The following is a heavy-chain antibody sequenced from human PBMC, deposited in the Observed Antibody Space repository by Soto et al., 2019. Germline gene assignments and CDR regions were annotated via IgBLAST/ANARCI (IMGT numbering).Heavy chain of an antibody. CDR1: GDSFNDYY. Sequence: QVQLVQSGAEVRKPGASVTVSCRSSGDSFNDYYIHWVRQAPGQGFEWMGWINPNGGVTKYAQKFQGWVSMTRYTCIRTVYTQLSRLRSDDTAVYYCARESGGATATLDYYYFYMDVWGTGTTVTVSS. CDR3: ARESGGATATLDYYYFYMDV. D-gene: IGHD5-12*01. CDR2: INPNGGVT. J-gene: IGHJ6*03. V-gene: IGHV1-2*04.